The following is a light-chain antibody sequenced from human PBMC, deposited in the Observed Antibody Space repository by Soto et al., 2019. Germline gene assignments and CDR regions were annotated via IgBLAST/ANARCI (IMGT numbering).Light chain of an antibody. J-gene: IGLJ2*01. Sequence: QSVLAQPPSVSGAPGQRVTISCTGSNSNIGADYDVHWYQQFSGAAPKLLIYGNTNRPSGVPDRFSGSKSRISASLAITWLQAEDEAYYFCQSYDSGLSGVVFGGVPKLTVL. CDR3: QSYDSGLSGVV. V-gene: IGLV1-40*01. CDR2: GNT. CDR1: NSNIGADYD.